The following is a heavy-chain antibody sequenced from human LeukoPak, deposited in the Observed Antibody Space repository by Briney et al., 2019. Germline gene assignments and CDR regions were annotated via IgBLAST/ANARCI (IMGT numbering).Heavy chain of an antibody. D-gene: IGHD2-15*01. J-gene: IGHJ4*02. CDR3: ARAGTRGYCSGGSCYRFDY. CDR1: GYTFTSYG. CDR2: ISAYNGNT. Sequence: ASVKVSCKASGYTFTSYGISWVRQAPGQGLEWMGWISAYNGNTNYAQKLQGRVTMTTDTSTSTAYMELRSLRSDDTAVYYCARAGTRGYCSGGSCYRFDYWGQGTLVTVSS. V-gene: IGHV1-18*01.